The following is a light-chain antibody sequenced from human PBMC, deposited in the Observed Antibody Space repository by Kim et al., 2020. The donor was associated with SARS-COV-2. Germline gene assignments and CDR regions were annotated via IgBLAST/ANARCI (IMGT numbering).Light chain of an antibody. CDR1: QSVSSSY. CDR3: QQYGSSSYT. V-gene: IGKV3-20*01. CDR2: GAS. Sequence: LSPAERATLSCRASQSVSSSYLAWYQQKPGQAPRLLIYGASSRATGVPDRFSGSGSGTDFTLTISRLEPEDFAVYYCQQYGSSSYTFGQGTKLEI. J-gene: IGKJ2*01.